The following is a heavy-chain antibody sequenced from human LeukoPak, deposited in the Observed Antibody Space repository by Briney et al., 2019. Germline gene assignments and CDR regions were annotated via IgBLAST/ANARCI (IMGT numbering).Heavy chain of an antibody. J-gene: IGHJ6*03. D-gene: IGHD2-8*01. CDR1: GFTFSDYS. CDR2: ISSGSSNI. CDR3: AKDRCSNGIGCYYYYMDV. Sequence: GGPLRLSCVASGFTFSDYSMNWVRQAPGKGLEWVSYISSGSSNIWYADSVKGRFTISRDGAKNSLYLQMNSLRAEDTAVYYCAKDRCSNGIGCYYYYMDVWGKGTTVTISS. V-gene: IGHV3-48*01.